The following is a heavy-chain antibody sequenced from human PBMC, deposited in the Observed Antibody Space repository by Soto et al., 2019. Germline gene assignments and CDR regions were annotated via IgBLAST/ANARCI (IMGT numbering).Heavy chain of an antibody. CDR3: ARDAAATENVVWTMDV. J-gene: IGHJ6*02. CDR2: ISSSSSYI. Sequence: GGSLRLSCAASGFTFSSYSMNWVRQAPGKGLEWVSSISSSSSYIYYADSVKGRFTISRDNAKNSLYLQMNSLRAEDTAVYYCARDAAATENVVWTMDVWGQGTTVTVSS. CDR1: GFTFSSYS. V-gene: IGHV3-21*01. D-gene: IGHD2-21*01.